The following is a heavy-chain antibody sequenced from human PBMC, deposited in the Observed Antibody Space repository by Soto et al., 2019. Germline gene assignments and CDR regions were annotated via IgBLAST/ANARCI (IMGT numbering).Heavy chain of an antibody. CDR1: GFSFRTTW. V-gene: IGHV3-15*05. D-gene: IGHD1-26*01. CDR2: IKSKSAGETT. J-gene: IGHJ4*02. Sequence: EVQLVESGGGLVKPGGSLRLSCAASGFSFRTTWMAWVRQAPGKGLEWVGRIKSKSAGETTDYADPVKGRFTISRDDSKDTLYLHMDSLETGDKGVYYCSPGSPFSGSVFDYWGQGTLVTVSS. CDR3: SPGSPFSGSVFDY.